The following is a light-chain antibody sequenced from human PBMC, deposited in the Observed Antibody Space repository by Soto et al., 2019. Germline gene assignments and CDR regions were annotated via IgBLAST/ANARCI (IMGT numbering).Light chain of an antibody. J-gene: IGLJ1*01. CDR1: TSSIGAGYD. V-gene: IGLV1-40*01. Sequence: QLVPTQPPSVSRAPGQTITISCTGSTSSIGAGYDVHWYQQLPGAAPKLLIYADTNRPSGVADRFSASKSGTSASLAIAGLQAEDEAHYYCQSYDSSLSGYVFGIGTKLTFL. CDR2: ADT. CDR3: QSYDSSLSGYV.